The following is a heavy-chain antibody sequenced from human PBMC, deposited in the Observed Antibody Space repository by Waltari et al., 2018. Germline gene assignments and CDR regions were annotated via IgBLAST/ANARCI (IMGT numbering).Heavy chain of an antibody. Sequence: QVQLVQSGAEVQKPGSSVKVSCKASGGTFSSYTISWVRQAPGQGLEWMGRSIPILGIANDAQKFQGRVTITADKSTSTAYMELSSLRSEDTAVYYCARGYGGNSDFDYWGQGTLVTVSS. CDR1: GGTFSSYT. V-gene: IGHV1-69*02. CDR2: SIPILGIA. D-gene: IGHD4-17*01. CDR3: ARGYGGNSDFDY. J-gene: IGHJ4*02.